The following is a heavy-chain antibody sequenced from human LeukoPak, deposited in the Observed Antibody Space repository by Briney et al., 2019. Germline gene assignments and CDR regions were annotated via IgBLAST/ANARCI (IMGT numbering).Heavy chain of an antibody. CDR1: GGTFSSYA. Sequence: SVKVSCKASGGTFSSYAISWVRRAPGQGLEWMGGIIPIFGTANYAQKFQGRVTITADESTSTAYMELSSLRSEDTAVYYCARGVTMVRGVADDAFDIWGQGTMVTVSS. D-gene: IGHD3-10*01. CDR2: IIPIFGTA. V-gene: IGHV1-69*13. J-gene: IGHJ3*02. CDR3: ARGVTMVRGVADDAFDI.